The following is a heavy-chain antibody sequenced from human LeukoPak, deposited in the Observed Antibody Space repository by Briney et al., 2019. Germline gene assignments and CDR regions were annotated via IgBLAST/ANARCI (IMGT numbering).Heavy chain of an antibody. CDR1: GYTFTSYG. CDR2: ISAYNGNT. J-gene: IGHJ4*02. CDR3: ARVGGEWELLPFDY. V-gene: IGHV1-18*01. Sequence: ASVKVSCKASGYTFTSYGISWVRQAPGQGLEWIGWISAYNGNTNYAQKLQGRVTITTDTSTSTAYMELRSLRSDDTAVYYCARVGGEWELLPFDYWGQGTLVTVSS. D-gene: IGHD1-26*01.